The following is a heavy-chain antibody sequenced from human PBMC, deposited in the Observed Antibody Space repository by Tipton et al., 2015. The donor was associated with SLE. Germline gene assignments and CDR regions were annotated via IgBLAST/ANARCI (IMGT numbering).Heavy chain of an antibody. Sequence: GSLRLSCAVSGDSISNNNWWTWVRQRPGKGLEWIGEIHHIGNTNQNPSLKSRVTISIDKSKNQFSLKLRSVTAADTAVYYCARRVYFGAGSYDSWGQGTLVTVSS. V-gene: IGHV4-4*02. CDR2: IHHIGNT. CDR3: ARRVYFGAGSYDS. CDR1: GDSISNNNW. D-gene: IGHD3-10*01. J-gene: IGHJ4*02.